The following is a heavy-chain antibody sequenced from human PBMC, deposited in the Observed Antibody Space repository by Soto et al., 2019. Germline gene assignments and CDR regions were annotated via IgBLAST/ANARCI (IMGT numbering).Heavy chain of an antibody. J-gene: IGHJ4*02. CDR2: ISGSGGST. V-gene: IGHV3-23*01. Sequence: GGSLRLSCAASGFTFSNSGMSWVRLAPANGLEWVSAISGSGGSTTYADSVRGRFTVSRDNPKNTLYLQMISLRPEDTALYYCAKGGVYGSGSYYQFDFWGQGTLVTVSS. CDR3: AKGGVYGSGSYYQFDF. D-gene: IGHD3-10*01. CDR1: GFTFSNSG.